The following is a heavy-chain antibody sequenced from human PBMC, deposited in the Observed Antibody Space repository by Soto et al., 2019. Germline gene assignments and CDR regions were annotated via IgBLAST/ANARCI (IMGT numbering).Heavy chain of an antibody. J-gene: IGHJ6*03. V-gene: IGHV3-33*01. D-gene: IGHD6-13*01. CDR2: IWYDGSNK. CDR1: GFTFSSYG. CDR3: ARGGQLVSHYYYYMDV. Sequence: PGGSLRLSCAASGFTFSSYGMHWVRQAPGKGLEWVAVIWYDGSNKYYADSVKGRFTISRDNSKNTLYPQMNSLRAEDTAVYYCARGGQLVSHYYYYMDVWGKGTTVTAP.